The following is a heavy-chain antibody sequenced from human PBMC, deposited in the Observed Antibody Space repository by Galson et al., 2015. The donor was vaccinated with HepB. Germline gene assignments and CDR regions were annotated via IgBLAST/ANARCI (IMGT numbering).Heavy chain of an antibody. CDR3: ARGGGRNYDFWSGYYKA. Sequence: SVKVSCKASGGTFSSYAISWVRQAPGQGLEWMGGIIPIFGTANYAQKFQGRVTITADESTSTAYMELSSLRSEDTAVYYCARGGGRNYDFWSGYYKAWGQGTLVTVSS. V-gene: IGHV1-69*13. CDR1: GGTFSSYA. D-gene: IGHD3-3*01. J-gene: IGHJ5*02. CDR2: IIPIFGTA.